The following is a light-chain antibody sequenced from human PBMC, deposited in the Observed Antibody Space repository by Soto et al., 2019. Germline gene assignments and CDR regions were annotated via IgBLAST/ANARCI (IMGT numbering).Light chain of an antibody. J-gene: IGKJ4*01. V-gene: IGKV3-11*01. CDR2: DVF. CDR3: QQRSDWRLS. Sequence: EVVLTQSPATLSLSPGERATLSCRASQSVRNLLAWYQQKPGQAPRLLIYDVFNRATGIPARFSGSGSGTDSTLTISSLEPEDFAIYYCQQRSDWRLSFGGGTKVEIK. CDR1: QSVRNL.